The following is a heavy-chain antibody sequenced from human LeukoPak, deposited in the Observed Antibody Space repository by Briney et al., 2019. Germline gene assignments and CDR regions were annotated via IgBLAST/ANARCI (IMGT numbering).Heavy chain of an antibody. D-gene: IGHD1-1*01. Sequence: ASVKVSCKASGFTXTSSAVQRVRQARGQRLEWIGWIAVGSGNTNYAQKFQERVTITRDMSTSTAYMELSSLRSEDTAVYYCAATPRPDAFDIWGQGTMVTVSS. CDR3: AATPRPDAFDI. V-gene: IGHV1-58*01. J-gene: IGHJ3*02. CDR2: IAVGSGNT. CDR1: GFTXTSSA.